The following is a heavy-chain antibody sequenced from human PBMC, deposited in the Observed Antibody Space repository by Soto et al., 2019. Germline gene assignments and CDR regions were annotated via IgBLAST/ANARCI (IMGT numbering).Heavy chain of an antibody. CDR3: AKTIRRYFDYYYYGMDV. V-gene: IGHV3-23*01. J-gene: IGHJ6*02. Sequence: GSLRLSCAASGFTFSSYAMSWVRQAPGKGLEWVSAISGSGGSTYYADSVKGRFTISRDNSKNTLYLQMNSLRAEDTAVYYCAKTIRRYFDYYYYGMDVWGQGTTVTVSS. CDR1: GFTFSSYA. D-gene: IGHD3-9*01. CDR2: ISGSGGST.